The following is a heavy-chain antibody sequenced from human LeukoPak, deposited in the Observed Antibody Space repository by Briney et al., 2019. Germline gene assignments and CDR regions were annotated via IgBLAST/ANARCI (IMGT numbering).Heavy chain of an antibody. CDR3: GSGGGGEFDY. Sequence: PSETLSLTCTVSGGSISSYYWSWIRQPPGKGLEWIGYIYYSGSTNYNPSLKSRVTISVDTSKNQFSLKLSSATAADTAVYYCGSGGGGEFDYWGQGTLVTVSS. CDR2: IYYSGST. CDR1: GGSISSYY. V-gene: IGHV4-59*01. J-gene: IGHJ4*02. D-gene: IGHD2-21*01.